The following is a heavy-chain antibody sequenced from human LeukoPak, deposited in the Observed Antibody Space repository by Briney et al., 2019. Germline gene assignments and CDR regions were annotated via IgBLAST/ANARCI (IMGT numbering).Heavy chain of an antibody. Sequence: PGGSLSLSCAASGFPFSSYEMNWVRQAQGKGLEWVSYISSGGSTIYYADSVKGRLTISRDNAKNSLYLQMNSLRAEDTAVYYCAREATGANRGYFDWLIYYYGMDVWLKGPTVTGS. J-gene: IGHJ6*04. D-gene: IGHD3-9*01. CDR1: GFPFSSYE. CDR2: ISSGGSTI. CDR3: AREATGANRGYFDWLIYYYGMDV. V-gene: IGHV3-48*03.